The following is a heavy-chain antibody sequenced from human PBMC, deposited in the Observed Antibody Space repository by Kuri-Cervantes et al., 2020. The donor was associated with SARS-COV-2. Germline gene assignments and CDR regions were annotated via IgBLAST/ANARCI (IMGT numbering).Heavy chain of an antibody. CDR1: GGSFSGYY. J-gene: IGHJ6*03. Sequence: SETLSLTCPVYGGSFSGYYWSWIRQPPGKGLEWIGEINHSGSTNYNPSLKSRVTISVDTSKNQFSLKLSSVTAADTAVYYCARDQGGYYMDVWGKGTTVTVSS. CDR2: INHSGST. V-gene: IGHV4-34*01. D-gene: IGHD3-16*01. CDR3: ARDQGGYYMDV.